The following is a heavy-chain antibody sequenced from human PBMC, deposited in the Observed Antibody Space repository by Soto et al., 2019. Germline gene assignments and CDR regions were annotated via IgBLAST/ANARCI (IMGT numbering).Heavy chain of an antibody. CDR3: AKETDVLLWFGDLSGYFDY. D-gene: IGHD3-10*01. CDR2: ISGSGGST. J-gene: IGHJ4*02. CDR1: GFTFSSYA. Sequence: EVQLLESGGGLVQPGGSLRLSCAASGFTFSSYAMSWVRQAPGKGLEWVSAISGSGGSTYYADSVKGRFTISRDNSKNTLYLQMNSLRAEDTAVYYCAKETDVLLWFGDLSGYFDYWGQGTLVTVSS. V-gene: IGHV3-23*01.